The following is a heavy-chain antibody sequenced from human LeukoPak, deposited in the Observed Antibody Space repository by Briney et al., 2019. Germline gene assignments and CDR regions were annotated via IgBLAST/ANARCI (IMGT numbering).Heavy chain of an antibody. CDR1: GYTFNNFG. CDR3: ARDRYSGAYSFDY. D-gene: IGHD5-12*01. V-gene: IGHV1-18*01. Sequence: GASVKVSCKASGYTFNNFGVSWVRQAPGQGLEWMGWISAYNGNTDFAQKFQGRVTLTIETSTATAYMDLRSLKSDDTAVYYRARDRYSGAYSFDYWGHGTLVTVSS. CDR2: ISAYNGNT. J-gene: IGHJ4*01.